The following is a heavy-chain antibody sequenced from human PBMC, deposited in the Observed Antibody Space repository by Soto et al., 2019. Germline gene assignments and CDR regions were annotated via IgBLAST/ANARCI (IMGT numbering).Heavy chain of an antibody. CDR1: GGSFSGYY. Sequence: SKTLSLTCAVYGGSFSGYYWSWIRQPPGKGLEWIGEINHSGSTNYNPSLKSRVTISVDTSKNQFSLKLSSVTAADTAVYYCARGPLGKVVVVADYYMDVWGKGTTVTVSS. CDR3: ARGPLGKVVVVADYYMDV. D-gene: IGHD2-15*01. CDR2: INHSGST. J-gene: IGHJ6*03. V-gene: IGHV4-34*01.